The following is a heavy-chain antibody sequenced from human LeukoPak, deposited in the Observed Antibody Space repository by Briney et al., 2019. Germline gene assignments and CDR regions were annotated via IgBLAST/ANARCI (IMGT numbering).Heavy chain of an antibody. D-gene: IGHD6-13*01. CDR2: INHSGST. V-gene: IGHV4-34*01. CDR3: ASPGYSGDY. CDR1: GGSFSGYY. J-gene: IGHJ4*02. Sequence: SETLSLTCAVYGGSFSGYYWSWIRQPPGKGLEWIGEINHSGSTNYNPSLKSRVTISVDTSKNQFSLKLSSVTAADTAVYYCASPGYSGDYWGQGTLVTVSS.